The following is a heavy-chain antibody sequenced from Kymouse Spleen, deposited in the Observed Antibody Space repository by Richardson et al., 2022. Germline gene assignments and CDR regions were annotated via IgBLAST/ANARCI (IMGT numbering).Heavy chain of an antibody. CDR3: ARDSPRYSGSSFDI. Sequence: QVQLQESGPGLVKPSETLSLTCTVSGGSISSYYWSWIRQPPGKGLEWIGYIYYSGSTNYNPSLKSRVTISVDTSKNQFSLKLSSVTAADTAVYYCARDSPRYSGSSFDIWGQGTMVTVSS. CDR1: GGSISSYY. J-gene: IGHJ3*02. D-gene: IGHD1-26*01. V-gene: IGHV4-59*01. CDR2: IYYSGST.